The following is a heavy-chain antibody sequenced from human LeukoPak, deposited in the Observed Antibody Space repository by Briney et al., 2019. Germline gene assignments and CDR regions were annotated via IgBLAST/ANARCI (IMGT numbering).Heavy chain of an antibody. CDR1: GRSFSGYY. D-gene: IGHD6-19*01. CDR3: AGSSGRGAFDI. Sequence: SETLSLTCAVYGRSFSGYYWSWIRQPPGKGLEWIGEINHSGSTNYNPSLKSRVTISVDTSKNQFSLKLSSVTAADTAVYYCAGSSGRGAFDIWGQGTMVTVSS. CDR2: INHSGST. J-gene: IGHJ3*02. V-gene: IGHV4-34*01.